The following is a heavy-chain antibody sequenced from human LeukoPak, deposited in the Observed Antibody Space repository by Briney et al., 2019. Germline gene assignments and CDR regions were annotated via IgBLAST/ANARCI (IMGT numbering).Heavy chain of an antibody. Sequence: SQTLSLTCTVSGGSISSGDYYWSWIRQPPGKGLEWIGYIYYSGSTYYNPSLKSRVTISVNTSKNQFSLKLSSVTAADTAVYYCARALFQRGGGDYFDYWGQGTLVTVSS. J-gene: IGHJ4*02. CDR1: GGSISSGDYY. CDR3: ARALFQRGGGDYFDY. CDR2: IYYSGST. D-gene: IGHD2/OR15-2a*01. V-gene: IGHV4-30-4*08.